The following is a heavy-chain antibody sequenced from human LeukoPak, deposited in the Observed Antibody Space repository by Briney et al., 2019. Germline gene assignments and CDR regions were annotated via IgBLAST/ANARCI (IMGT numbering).Heavy chain of an antibody. CDR1: GGTFSSYA. V-gene: IGHV1-69*13. CDR3: ARGASYYYDSSGYYSNY. D-gene: IGHD3-22*01. CDR2: IIPIFGTA. J-gene: IGHJ4*02. Sequence: ASVKVSCKASGGTFSSYAISWVRQAPGQGLEWMGGIIPIFGTANYAQKFQGRVTITADESTSTAYMELSSLRSEDTAVYHCARGASYYYDSSGYYSNYWGQGTLVTVSS.